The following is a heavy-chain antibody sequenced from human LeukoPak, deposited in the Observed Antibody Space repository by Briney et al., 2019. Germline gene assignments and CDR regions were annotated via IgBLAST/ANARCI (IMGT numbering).Heavy chain of an antibody. CDR2: IKQDGSEK. V-gene: IGHV3-7*03. CDR3: AKEGNPGSYSAVDY. J-gene: IGHJ4*02. CDR1: GFTFSRYW. Sequence: PGGSLRLSCAASGFTFSRYWMSWVRQAPGKGMEWVANIKQDGSEKYYVDSVKGRFTISRDNAKNSLYLQMNSLRAEDTAVYYCAKEGNPGSYSAVDYWGQGTLVTVSS. D-gene: IGHD1-26*01.